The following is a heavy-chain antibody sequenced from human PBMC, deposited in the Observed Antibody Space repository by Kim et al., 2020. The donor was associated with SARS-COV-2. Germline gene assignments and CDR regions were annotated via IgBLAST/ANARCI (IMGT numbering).Heavy chain of an antibody. Sequence: SVKVSCKASGGTFSSYAISWVRQAPGQGLEWMGRIIPILGIANYAQKFQGRVTITADKSTSTAYMELSSLRSEDTAVYYCARVFYDILTVGHTRGSFDYYGMDVWGQGTTVTVSS. CDR2: IIPILGIA. CDR3: ARVFYDILTVGHTRGSFDYYGMDV. D-gene: IGHD3-9*01. CDR1: GGTFSSYA. J-gene: IGHJ6*02. V-gene: IGHV1-69*04.